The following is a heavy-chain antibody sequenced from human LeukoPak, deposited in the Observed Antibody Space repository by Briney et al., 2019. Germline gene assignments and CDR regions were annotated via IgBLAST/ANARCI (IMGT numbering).Heavy chain of an antibody. V-gene: IGHV4-34*01. CDR1: GGSFSGCY. CDR3: ARGGEAGLAD. CDR2: INHSGST. Sequence: SETLSLTCAVYGGSFSGCYWSWTSQPPGRGLEWIGEINHSGSTNYNPSLKSRVTISVDTSKNQFSLNLNSVTAADTAVYYCARGGEAGLADWGQGTLVTVSS. J-gene: IGHJ4*02. D-gene: IGHD4-17*01.